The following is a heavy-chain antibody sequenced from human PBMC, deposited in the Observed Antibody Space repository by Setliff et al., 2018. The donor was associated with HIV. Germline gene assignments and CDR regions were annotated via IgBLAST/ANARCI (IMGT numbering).Heavy chain of an antibody. J-gene: IGHJ1*01. CDR1: GVSVSSGGYY. V-gene: IGHV4-31*03. CDR3: ARGESTTWDLAEYFQH. CDR2: VYYTGTS. Sequence: SETLSLTCTVSGVSVSSGGYYWSWIRQHPGKGLEWIGYVYYTGTSYSNPSLKSRITISVDTSKNHFSLKLGFVTAADTAVYYCARGESTTWDLAEYFQHWGHGTLVTVSS. D-gene: IGHD2-2*01.